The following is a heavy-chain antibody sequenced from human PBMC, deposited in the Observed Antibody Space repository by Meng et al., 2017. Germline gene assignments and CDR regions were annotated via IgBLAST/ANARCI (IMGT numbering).Heavy chain of an antibody. J-gene: IGHJ4*02. V-gene: IGHV3-74*01. CDR1: GFTFSSYW. CDR3: ARATPHTSSSWYGEYSY. D-gene: IGHD6-13*01. Sequence: GESLKISCAASGFTFSSYWMHWVRQAPGKGLVWVSRINSDGSSTSSADSVKGRFTISRDNAKNTLYLQMNSLRAEDTAVYYCARATPHTSSSWYGEYSYWGQGTLVTVSS. CDR2: INSDGSST.